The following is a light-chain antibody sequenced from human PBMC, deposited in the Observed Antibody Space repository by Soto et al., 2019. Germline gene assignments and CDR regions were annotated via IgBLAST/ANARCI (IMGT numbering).Light chain of an antibody. CDR1: QSVSSY. CDR3: QQRSNWPHT. CDR2: DTS. J-gene: IGKJ5*01. Sequence: EIVLTQSPATLSVSPGARAPLSCRASQSVSSYLAWYQHKPGQAPRLLIYDTSNRATGIPARFSGSGSGTDFTLTISSLEPEDFAVYYCQQRSNWPHTFGQGTRLEIK. V-gene: IGKV3-11*01.